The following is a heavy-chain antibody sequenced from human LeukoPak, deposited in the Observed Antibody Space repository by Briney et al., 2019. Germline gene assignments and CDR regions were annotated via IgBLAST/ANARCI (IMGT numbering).Heavy chain of an antibody. D-gene: IGHD3-22*01. Sequence: SETLSLTCIVSGGSISSYYWSWIRQPPGKGLEWIGYIYHTGSTKYNPSLKSRVTISVVTSKNQFSLKLSSVTAADTAVYYCARQYYYESSGFWYWGQGTLVTVSS. CDR2: IYHTGST. CDR3: ARQYYYESSGFWY. V-gene: IGHV4-59*01. CDR1: GGSISSYY. J-gene: IGHJ4*02.